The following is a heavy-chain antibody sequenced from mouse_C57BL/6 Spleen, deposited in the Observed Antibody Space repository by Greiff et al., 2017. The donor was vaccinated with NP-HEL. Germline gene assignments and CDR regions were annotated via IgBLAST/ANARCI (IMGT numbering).Heavy chain of an antibody. V-gene: IGHV1-82*01. CDR2: IYPGDGDT. J-gene: IGHJ2*01. D-gene: IGHD6-1*01. CDR3: ASPLYIDD. Sequence: VKLMESGPELVKPGASVKLSCKASGYAFSRSWMNWVKQRPGKGLEWIGRIYPGDGDTNYNGKFKGKATLTADKSSSTAYMQLSSLTSEDSAVYYCASPLYIDDWGQGTTLTVSS. CDR1: GYAFSRSW.